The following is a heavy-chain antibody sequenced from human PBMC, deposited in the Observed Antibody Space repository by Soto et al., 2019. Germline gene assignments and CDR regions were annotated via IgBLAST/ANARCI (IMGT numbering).Heavy chain of an antibody. CDR3: ARGDTAMVGDYYGMDV. CDR2: IIPIFGTA. D-gene: IGHD5-18*01. Sequence: QVQLVQSGAEVKKPGSSVKVSCTASGGTFSSYAISWVRQAPGQGLEWMGGIIPIFGTANYAQKFQGRVTITADESTSTAYMELSSLRSEDTAVYYCARGDTAMVGDYYGMDVWGQGTTVTVSS. V-gene: IGHV1-69*01. CDR1: GGTFSSYA. J-gene: IGHJ6*02.